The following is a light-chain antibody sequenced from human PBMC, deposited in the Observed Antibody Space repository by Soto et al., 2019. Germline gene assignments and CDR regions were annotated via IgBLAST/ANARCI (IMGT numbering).Light chain of an antibody. V-gene: IGKV1-6*02. CDR3: LQDNSYPWT. CDR1: QAIRND. Sequence: AIQMTQSPSSLSASVGDRVTITCRASQAIRNDLGWYQQKPGKAPRLLIYARSSLHTGVPSRFSGNGSATDFTLTITSQQPEDFATYYCLQDNSYPWTFGQGTRVEIK. J-gene: IGKJ1*01. CDR2: ARS.